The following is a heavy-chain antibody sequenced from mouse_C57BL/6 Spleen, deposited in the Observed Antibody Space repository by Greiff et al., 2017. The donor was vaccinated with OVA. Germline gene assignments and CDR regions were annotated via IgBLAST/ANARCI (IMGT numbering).Heavy chain of an antibody. Sequence: VQLVESGAELVKPGASVKLSCKASGYTFTSYWMHWVKQRPGQGLEWIGMIHPNSGSTNYNEKFKSKATLTVDKSSSTAYMQLSSLTSEDSAVYYCARLYDGYPFDYWGQGTTLTVSS. V-gene: IGHV1-64*01. D-gene: IGHD2-3*01. J-gene: IGHJ2*01. CDR2: IHPNSGST. CDR3: ARLYDGYPFDY. CDR1: GYTFTSYW.